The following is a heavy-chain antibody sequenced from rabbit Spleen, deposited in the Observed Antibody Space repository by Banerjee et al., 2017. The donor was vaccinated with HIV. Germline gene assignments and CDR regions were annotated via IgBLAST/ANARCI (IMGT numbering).Heavy chain of an antibody. D-gene: IGHD1-1*01. V-gene: IGHV1S45*01. J-gene: IGHJ4*01. CDR3: ARGRASSGYYAFTL. CDR1: GFSFSTSYD. CDR2: IYAGSSGNT. Sequence: QEQLEESGGGLVQPGGSLKLICTASGFSFSTSYDMCWVRQAPGKGLEWIACIYAGSSGNTYYASWAKGRFTISKTSSTTVTLQMTSLTVADTATYFCARGRASSGYYAFTLWGPGTLVTV.